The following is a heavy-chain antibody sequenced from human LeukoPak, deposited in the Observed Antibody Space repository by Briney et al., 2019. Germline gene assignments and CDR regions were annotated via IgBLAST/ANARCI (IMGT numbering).Heavy chain of an antibody. CDR1: GGTFSSYA. J-gene: IGHJ6*02. Sequence: SVKVSCKASGGTFSSYAISWVRQAPGQGLEWMGGIIPIFGTANYAQKFQGRVTITADESTSTAYMELSSLRSEDTAVYYCARVLPDDYGDSYYYYGMDVWGQGTTVTVSS. CDR2: IIPIFGTA. V-gene: IGHV1-69*13. D-gene: IGHD4-17*01. CDR3: ARVLPDDYGDSYYYYGMDV.